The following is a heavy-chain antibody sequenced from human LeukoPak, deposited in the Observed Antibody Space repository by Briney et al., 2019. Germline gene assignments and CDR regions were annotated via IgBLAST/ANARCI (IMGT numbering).Heavy chain of an antibody. J-gene: IGHJ6*02. CDR1: GFTVSSNY. D-gene: IGHD3-22*01. Sequence: GGSLRLSCAASGFTVSSNYMSWVRQAPGKGLEWVSVIYSGGSTYYADSVKGRFTISRDNSKNTLYLQMNSLRAEDTAVYYCAQGSSGPIYYGMDVWGQGTTVTVSS. CDR2: IYSGGST. V-gene: IGHV3-53*01. CDR3: AQGSSGPIYYGMDV.